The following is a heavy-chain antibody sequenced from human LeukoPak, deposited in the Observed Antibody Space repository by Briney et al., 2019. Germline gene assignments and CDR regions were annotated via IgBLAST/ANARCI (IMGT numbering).Heavy chain of an antibody. CDR1: GGSISSSSYY. J-gene: IGHJ4*02. Sequence: SETLSLTCTVSGGSISSSSYYWGWIRQPPGKGLEWIGSIYYSGSTYYNPSLKSRVTISVDTSKNQFSLKLSSVTAADTAVYYCARDNGSSGYYDYWGQGTLVTVSS. D-gene: IGHD3-22*01. CDR3: ARDNGSSGYYDY. V-gene: IGHV4-39*07. CDR2: IYYSGST.